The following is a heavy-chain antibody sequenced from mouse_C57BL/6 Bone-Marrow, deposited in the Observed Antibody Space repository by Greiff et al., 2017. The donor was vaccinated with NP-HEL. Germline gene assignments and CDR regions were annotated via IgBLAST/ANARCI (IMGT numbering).Heavy chain of an antibody. J-gene: IGHJ4*01. Sequence: EVQVVESGGGLVKPGGSLKLSCAASGFTFSDYGMHWVRQAPEKGLEWVAYISSGSSTIYYADTVKGRFTISRDNAKNTLFLQMTSLRSEDTAMYYCARRGITTVPYAMDYWGQGTSVTVSS. CDR1: GFTFSDYG. CDR3: ARRGITTVPYAMDY. V-gene: IGHV5-17*01. D-gene: IGHD2-4*01. CDR2: ISSGSSTI.